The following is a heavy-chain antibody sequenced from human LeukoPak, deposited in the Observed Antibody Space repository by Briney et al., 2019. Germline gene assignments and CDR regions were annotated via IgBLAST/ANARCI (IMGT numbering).Heavy chain of an antibody. V-gene: IGHV1-58*01. CDR2: IVVGSGNT. CDR1: GFTFTSSA. J-gene: IGHJ3*02. Sequence: ASVKVSCKASGFTFTSSAVQWVRQARGQRLEWIGWIVVGSGNTNYAQKFQERVTITRDMSTSTAYMELSSLRSEDTAVYYCAAGPPYYDFWSGYSASAYAFDIWGQGTMVTVSS. CDR3: AAGPPYYDFWSGYSASAYAFDI. D-gene: IGHD3-3*01.